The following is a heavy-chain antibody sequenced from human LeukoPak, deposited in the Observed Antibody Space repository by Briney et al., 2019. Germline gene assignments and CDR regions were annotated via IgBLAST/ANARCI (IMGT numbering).Heavy chain of an antibody. CDR1: GYTLTSYG. Sequence: ASVKVSCKASGYTLTSYGISWVRQAPGQGLEWMGWISAYNGNTNYAQKLQGRVTMTTDTSTSTAYMELRSLRSDDTAVYYCARVVGYCSSTSCYIGWFDPWGQGTLVTVSS. J-gene: IGHJ5*02. D-gene: IGHD2-2*02. CDR3: ARVVGYCSSTSCYIGWFDP. CDR2: ISAYNGNT. V-gene: IGHV1-18*01.